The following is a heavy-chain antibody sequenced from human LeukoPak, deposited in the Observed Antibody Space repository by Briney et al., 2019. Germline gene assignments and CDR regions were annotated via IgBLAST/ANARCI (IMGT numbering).Heavy chain of an antibody. Sequence: PGGSLRLSCAASGFTFSSYAMSWVRQAPGKGLEWVSAISGSGGSTYYADSVKGRFTISRDNSKNTLYLQMNSLRAEDTAVYYCAKGLGYYYDSSGPIDAFDIWGQGTMVTVSS. J-gene: IGHJ3*02. D-gene: IGHD3-22*01. CDR1: GFTFSSYA. CDR2: ISGSGGST. CDR3: AKGLGYYYDSSGPIDAFDI. V-gene: IGHV3-23*01.